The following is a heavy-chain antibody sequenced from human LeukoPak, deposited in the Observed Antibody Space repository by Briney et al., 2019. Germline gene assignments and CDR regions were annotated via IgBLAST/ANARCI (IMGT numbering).Heavy chain of an antibody. J-gene: IGHJ4*02. CDR2: ISGNGGST. D-gene: IGHD3-22*01. Sequence: GGSLRLSCAAWGLNFRSYAIRCVRQAPGEGLEWVSGISGNGGSTYYAGSVKGRFTISRDHSKNTLSLQLHSLRSDDTALYYCARTLGSTGYYFGYWGQGALVTVSS. V-gene: IGHV3-23*01. CDR3: ARTLGSTGYYFGY. CDR1: GLNFRSYA.